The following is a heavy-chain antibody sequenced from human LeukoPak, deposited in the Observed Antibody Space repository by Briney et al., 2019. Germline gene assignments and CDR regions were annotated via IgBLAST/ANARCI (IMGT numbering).Heavy chain of an antibody. CDR1: GYTFTYRY. CDR2: ITPFNGNT. D-gene: IGHD6-19*01. CDR3: ATAMVTIAVAGLSAFDI. V-gene: IGHV1-45*02. J-gene: IGHJ3*02. Sequence: ASVKVSCKASGYTFTYRYLHWVRPAPGQALAWMGWITPFNGNTNYAQKFQDRVTITRDRSMSTAYMELSSLRSEDTAMYYCATAMVTIAVAGLSAFDIWGQGTMVTVSS.